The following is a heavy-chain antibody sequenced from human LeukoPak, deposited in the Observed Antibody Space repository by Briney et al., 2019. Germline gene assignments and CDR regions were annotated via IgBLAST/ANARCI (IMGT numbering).Heavy chain of an antibody. CDR3: AGRNYYDSSGYYYVDY. J-gene: IGHJ4*02. CDR2: ISSSSSYI. CDR1: GFTFSSYS. D-gene: IGHD3-22*01. V-gene: IGHV3-21*01. Sequence: GGSLRLSCAASGFTFSSYSMNWVRQAPGKGLEWVSSISSSSSYIYYADSVKGRFTISRDNAKNSLYLQMNSLRAEDTAVYYCAGRNYYDSSGYYYVDYWGQGTLVTVSS.